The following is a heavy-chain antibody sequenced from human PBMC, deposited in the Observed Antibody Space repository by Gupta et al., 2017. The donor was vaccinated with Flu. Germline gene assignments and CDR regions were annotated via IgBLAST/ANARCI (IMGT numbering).Heavy chain of an antibody. V-gene: IGHV2-70*01. CDR2: SDWENDK. J-gene: IGHJ3*01. D-gene: IGHD6-19*01. Sequence: QVTLRESGPALVKPTQTLTLTCTISGFSLSSSGLYVSWIRRHPGKALEWLALSDWENDKSYSTSLKSRLNISKDTSKNQVVLTMTNMDPVDAATYYCARTRVAGAAPGAFDFWGEGTVVTVSS. CDR1: GFSLSSSGLY. CDR3: ARTRVAGAAPGAFDF.